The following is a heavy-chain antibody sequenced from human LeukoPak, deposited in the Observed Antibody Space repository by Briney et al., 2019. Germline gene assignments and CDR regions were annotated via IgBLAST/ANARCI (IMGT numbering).Heavy chain of an antibody. D-gene: IGHD5-18*01. Sequence: SETLSLTCTLSGRSLSSYDWRGIRQPPGGGVERIWYNYYSGSTNYNPPLKSPVTLSVNTPKNHFFLKLGSVNAPDTAVSYFAERRGYTSNRFDPSGDGTLVTASS. CDR1: GRSLSSYD. V-gene: IGHV4-59*01. J-gene: IGHJ5*02. CDR3: AERRGYTSNRFDP. CDR2: NYYSGST.